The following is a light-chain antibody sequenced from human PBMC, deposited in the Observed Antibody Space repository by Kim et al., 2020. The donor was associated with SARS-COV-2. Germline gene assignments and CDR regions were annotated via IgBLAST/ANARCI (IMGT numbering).Light chain of an antibody. CDR1: QNLASY. Sequence: SASVGDSVTIACRTSQNLASYLNWYQQRPGQAPKLLIYAPSTLASGAPSRFTASGSGTDFTLTIDSVQREDFATYFCQQSYSAPFTFGPGTKLEI. CDR2: APS. J-gene: IGKJ2*01. CDR3: QQSYSAPFT. V-gene: IGKV1-39*01.